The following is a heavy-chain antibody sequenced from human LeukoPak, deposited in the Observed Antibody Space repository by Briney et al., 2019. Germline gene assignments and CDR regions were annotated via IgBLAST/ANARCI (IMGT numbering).Heavy chain of an antibody. CDR2: ISSSGSTI. CDR3: AREAYYDSSGYYDVAFDI. J-gene: IGHJ3*02. V-gene: IGHV3-48*03. D-gene: IGHD3-22*01. CDR1: GFTFSSYE. Sequence: GGSLRLSCAASGFTFSSYEMNWVRQAPGKGLEWVSYISSSGSTIYYADSVKGRFTISRDNAKNSLYLQMNSLRAEDTAVYYCAREAYYDSSGYYDVAFDIWGQGTMVTVSS.